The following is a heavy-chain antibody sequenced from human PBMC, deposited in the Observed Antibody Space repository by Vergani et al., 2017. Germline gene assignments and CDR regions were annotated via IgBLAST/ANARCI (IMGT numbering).Heavy chain of an antibody. J-gene: IGHJ3*02. V-gene: IGHV3-15*01. Sequence: EVQLVESGGGLVKPGGSLRLSCAASGFTFSNAWMSWVRQAPGKGLEWVGRIKSKTDGGTTDYAAPVKGRFTISRDDSKNTLYLQMNSLKTEDTAVYYCTTASNIVVVPAANRIVGIWGQGTMVTVSS. CDR2: IKSKTDGGTT. D-gene: IGHD2-2*01. CDR1: GFTFSNAW. CDR3: TTASNIVVVPAANRIVGI.